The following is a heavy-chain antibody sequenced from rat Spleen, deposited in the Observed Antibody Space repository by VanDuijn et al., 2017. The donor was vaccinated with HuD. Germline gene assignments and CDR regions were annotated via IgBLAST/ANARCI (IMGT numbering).Heavy chain of an antibody. V-gene: IGHV5-29*01. Sequence: EVQLVESGGGLVQPGRSMKLSCVVSGFTFSNYDMAWVRQAPTKGLEWVATISYDGSSTYYRDSVKGLFTISRNNAKSTLYLQMDSLRSEDTATYYCTTMSNWFVYWGQGTLVTVSS. CDR3: TTMSNWFVY. J-gene: IGHJ3*01. CDR2: ISYDGSST. CDR1: GFTFSNYD.